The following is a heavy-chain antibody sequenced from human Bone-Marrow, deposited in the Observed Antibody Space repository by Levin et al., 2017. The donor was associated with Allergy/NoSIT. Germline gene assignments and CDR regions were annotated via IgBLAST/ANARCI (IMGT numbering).Heavy chain of an antibody. J-gene: IGHJ4*02. CDR3: AGATVTSAGKYYFDY. V-gene: IGHV3-66*01. Sequence: GGSLRLSCAASGFTVSSYYMGWVRQAPGKGLQWVSLLYSGSGTYYADSVKGRFTISRDNSKTTLYLQMNSLRAEDTAVFFCAGATVTSAGKYYFDYWGQGTLVTVSS. CDR1: GFTVSSYY. CDR2: LYSGSGT. D-gene: IGHD4-17*01.